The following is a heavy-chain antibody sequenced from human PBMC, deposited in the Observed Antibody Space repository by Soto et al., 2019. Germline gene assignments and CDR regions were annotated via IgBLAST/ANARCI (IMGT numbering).Heavy chain of an antibody. D-gene: IGHD6-13*01. CDR1: GGSISSSLYY. CDR3: ARHKDTSSRYLLPDW. CDR2: IYYSGST. Sequence: PSETLSLTCTVSGGSISSSLYYWGWIRHPPGKGLEWIGSIYYSGSTYYNPSLKSRITISVDTSKNQFSLKVSSVTATDTAVYYCARHKDTSSRYLLPDWWGPGALVTVSS. V-gene: IGHV4-39*01. J-gene: IGHJ4*02.